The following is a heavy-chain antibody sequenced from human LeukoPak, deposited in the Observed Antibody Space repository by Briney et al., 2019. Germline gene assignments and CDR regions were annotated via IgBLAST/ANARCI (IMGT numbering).Heavy chain of an antibody. CDR3: ARDRRCSSTSCYYFDY. CDR2: IKQDGSEE. V-gene: IGHV3-7*04. CDR1: GFTFSSYW. D-gene: IGHD2-2*01. Sequence: GGSPRLSCAASGFTFSSYWMTWVRQAPGKGLEWVANIKQDGSEEYYVDSVKGRFTISRDNAKNSLYLQMNSLRAEDTAVYYCARDRRCSSTSCYYFDYWGQGTLVTVSS. J-gene: IGHJ4*02.